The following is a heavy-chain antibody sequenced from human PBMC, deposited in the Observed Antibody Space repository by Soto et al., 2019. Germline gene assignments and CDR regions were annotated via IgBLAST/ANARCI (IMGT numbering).Heavy chain of an antibody. J-gene: IGHJ4*02. Sequence: PGGSLRLSCAASGFTFSGSAMHWVRQASGKGLEWVGRIRSKANSYATAYAASVKGRFTISRDDSKNTAYLQMNSLKTEDTAVYYCTRLENCSGGSCYVFDYWGQGTLVTVSS. CDR3: TRLENCSGGSCYVFDY. D-gene: IGHD2-15*01. CDR2: IRSKANSYAT. V-gene: IGHV3-73*01. CDR1: GFTFSGSA.